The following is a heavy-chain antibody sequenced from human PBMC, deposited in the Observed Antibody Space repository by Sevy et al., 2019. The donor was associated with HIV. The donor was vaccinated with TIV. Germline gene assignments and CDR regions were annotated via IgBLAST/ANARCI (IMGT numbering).Heavy chain of an antibody. J-gene: IGHJ4*02. CDR3: AKDRVSGTYYTGDFDY. Sequence: GGSLRLSCAASGFTFSTYAMTWVRQAPGKGLEWVSVISGSGGSTYYADSVQGRFTISRDNSRNTWYLQMNSLRAEDTAVYYCAKDRVSGTYYTGDFDYWGQGTLVTVSS. CDR2: ISGSGGST. D-gene: IGHD3-10*01. V-gene: IGHV3-23*01. CDR1: GFTFSTYA.